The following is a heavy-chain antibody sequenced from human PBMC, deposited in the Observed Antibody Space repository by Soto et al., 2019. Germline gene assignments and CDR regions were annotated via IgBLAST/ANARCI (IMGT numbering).Heavy chain of an antibody. Sequence: QVQLQESGPGLVKPSGTLSLTCAVSGGSIVSDNGWSWVRHPPGKGLEWIGEIFHSGNTNYNPYLKSRVTILVNKSNHQFSLRLTSVTAADKAVSFCANSQGKKPLHHFDYWGQGTLVTVSS. CDR1: GGSIVSDNG. V-gene: IGHV4-4*02. CDR3: ANSQGKKPLHHFDY. J-gene: IGHJ4*02. CDR2: IFHSGNT.